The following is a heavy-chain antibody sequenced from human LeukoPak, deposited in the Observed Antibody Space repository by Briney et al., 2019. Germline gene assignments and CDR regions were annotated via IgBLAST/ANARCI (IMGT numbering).Heavy chain of an antibody. Sequence: GGSLRLSCAASGFTFGDYTMYWVRQAPGKGLEWVSLFSWDGGSTYYADSVKGRFAISRDNRKNSLYLQMNSLRTEDSALYYCAKDRENSYAFDYWGQGTLVTVSS. D-gene: IGHD5-18*01. J-gene: IGHJ4*02. CDR2: FSWDGGST. CDR1: GFTFGDYT. CDR3: AKDRENSYAFDY. V-gene: IGHV3-43*01.